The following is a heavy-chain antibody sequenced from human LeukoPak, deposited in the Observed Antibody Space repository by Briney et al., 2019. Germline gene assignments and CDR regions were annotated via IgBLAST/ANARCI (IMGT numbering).Heavy chain of an antibody. Sequence: GESLKISCKGSGYSFTSYWIGWVRQMPGKGLEWMGIIYPGDSDTRYSPSFPGQVTISADKSISTAYLQWSSLKASATAMSYCARRVAATRNWFDPWGQGTLVTVSS. CDR3: ARRVAATRNWFDP. CDR2: IYPGDSDT. CDR1: GYSFTSYW. V-gene: IGHV5-51*01. J-gene: IGHJ5*02. D-gene: IGHD2-15*01.